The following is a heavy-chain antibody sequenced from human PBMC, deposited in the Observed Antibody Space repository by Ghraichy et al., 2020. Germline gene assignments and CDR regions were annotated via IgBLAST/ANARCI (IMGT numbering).Heavy chain of an antibody. CDR2: AYYRSKWNN. J-gene: IGHJ4*02. CDR1: GDSVSTTTAA. CDR3: ARGPERRFDY. D-gene: IGHD1-14*01. Sequence: SQTLSLTCAISGDSVSTTTAAWHWIRQSPSRGLEWLGRAYYRSKWNNDYALFVKSRLTINPDTSKNQISLQLNSVTPDDTAMYYCARGPERRFDYWGQGTLVTVSS. V-gene: IGHV6-1*01.